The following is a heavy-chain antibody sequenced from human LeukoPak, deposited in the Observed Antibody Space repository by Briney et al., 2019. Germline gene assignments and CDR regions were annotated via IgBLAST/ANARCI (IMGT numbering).Heavy chain of an antibody. CDR2: IIPIFGTA. V-gene: IGHV1-69*13. CDR3: ARLSPNYDSSGYRVPA. J-gene: IGHJ5*02. CDR1: GGTFTSYA. Sequence: SVKVSCKASGGTFTSYAISWVRQASGQGLEWMGGIIPIFGTANYAQKFQGRVTITADESTSTAYMELSSLRSEDTAVYYCARLSPNYDSSGYRVPAWGQGTLVTVSS. D-gene: IGHD3-22*01.